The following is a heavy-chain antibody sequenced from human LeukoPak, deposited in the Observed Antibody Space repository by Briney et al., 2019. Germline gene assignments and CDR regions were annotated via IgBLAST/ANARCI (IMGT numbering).Heavy chain of an antibody. Sequence: GGSLRLSCAASGFTFSSYGMTWVRQAPGKGLEWVSYITSTATTYYADSVKGRFTISRDNSKNMLYLQMNSVRAEDTPVYYCARGRKSGYYYGYWGQGTLVTVSS. J-gene: IGHJ4*02. V-gene: IGHV3-48*01. CDR1: GFTFSSYG. CDR3: ARGRKSGYYYGY. CDR2: ITSTATT. D-gene: IGHD3-22*01.